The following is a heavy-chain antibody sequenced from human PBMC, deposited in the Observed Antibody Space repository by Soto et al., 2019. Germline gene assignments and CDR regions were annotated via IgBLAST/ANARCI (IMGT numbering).Heavy chain of an antibody. CDR2: INPNSGGT. CDR3: ARDRITTVTTGASHDAFDL. Sequence: GASVKVSCKASGYTFTGYYMHWVRQAPGQGLEWMGWINPNSGGTNYAQKFQGWVTMTRDTSISTAYMELSRLRSDDTAVYYCARDRITTVTTGASHDAFDLWGQGTMVTVSS. CDR1: GYTFTGYY. D-gene: IGHD4-17*01. J-gene: IGHJ3*01. V-gene: IGHV1-2*04.